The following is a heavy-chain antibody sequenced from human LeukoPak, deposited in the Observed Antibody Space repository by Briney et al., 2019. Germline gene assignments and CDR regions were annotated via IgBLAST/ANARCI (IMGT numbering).Heavy chain of an antibody. V-gene: IGHV3-74*01. CDR2: INVDGSTT. CDR1: GFTFSSYW. D-gene: IGHD5-18*01. J-gene: IGHJ6*03. Sequence: GGSLRLSCAASGFTFSSYWMHWVRQAPGKGLAWVSHINVDGSTTSCAESLKGRFTISRDNAENTLYLQMNDLRPDDTAVYYCARGGGGGSSYEDSLGYYYMDVWGKGTTVTVSS. CDR3: ARGGGGGSSYEDSLGYYYMDV.